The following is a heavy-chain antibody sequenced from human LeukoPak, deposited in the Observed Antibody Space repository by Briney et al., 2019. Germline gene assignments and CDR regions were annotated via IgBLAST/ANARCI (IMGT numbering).Heavy chain of an antibody. D-gene: IGHD5-12*01. Sequence: PGGSLRLSCAASGFTFSSYAMSWVRQAPGKGLEGVSAISGSGGSTYYADSVKGRFTISRDNSKNTLYLQMNSLRAEDTAVYYCAKIRIVATTGPSDYWGQGTLVTVSS. V-gene: IGHV3-23*01. CDR2: ISGSGGST. CDR1: GFTFSSYA. CDR3: AKIRIVATTGPSDY. J-gene: IGHJ4*02.